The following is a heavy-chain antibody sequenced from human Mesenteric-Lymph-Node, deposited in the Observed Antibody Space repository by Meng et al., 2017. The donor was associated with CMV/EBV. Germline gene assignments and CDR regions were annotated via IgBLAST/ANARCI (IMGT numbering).Heavy chain of an antibody. CDR1: GGSFSGYY. CDR2: INHSGST. V-gene: IGHV4-34*01. CDR3: ARDYWSGYPTCMDV. D-gene: IGHD3-3*01. Sequence: SETLSLTCAVYGGSFSGYYWSWIRQPPGKGLEWIGEINHSGSTNYNPSLKGRVTISVDTSKNQFSLKLSSVTAADTAVYYCARDYWSGYPTCMDVWGQGTTVTVSS. J-gene: IGHJ6*02.